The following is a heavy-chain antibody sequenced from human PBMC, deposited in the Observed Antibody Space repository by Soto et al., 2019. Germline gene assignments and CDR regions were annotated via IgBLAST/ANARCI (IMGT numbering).Heavy chain of an antibody. J-gene: IGHJ6*02. CDR2: TYYRSKWYN. CDR3: VRTGPTVSSYYYGMDV. V-gene: IGHV6-1*01. Sequence: SQTLSLTCAISGDSVSSNSAAWNWIRQSPSRGLEWLGRTYYRSKWYNDYAVSVKSRITINPDTSKNQFSLQLNSVTPEDTAVYYCVRTGPTVSSYYYGMDVWGQGTTVTVSS. D-gene: IGHD4-17*01. CDR1: GDSVSSNSAA.